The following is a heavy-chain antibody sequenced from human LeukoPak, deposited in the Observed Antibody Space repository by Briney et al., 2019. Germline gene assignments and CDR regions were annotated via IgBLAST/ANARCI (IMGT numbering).Heavy chain of an antibody. CDR1: GFSFRSYW. J-gene: IGHJ4*02. CDR3: STSPSFGSSWYQFNY. Sequence: GGSLRLSCAASGFSFRSYWMSWVRQAPGRGLEWVSAISGRDGRTYYTDSVKGRFTISRDNSRDTLYLQMNSLRAEDTAVYYCSTSPSFGSSWYQFNYWGQGTLVTVSS. V-gene: IGHV3-23*01. CDR2: ISGRDGRT. D-gene: IGHD6-13*01.